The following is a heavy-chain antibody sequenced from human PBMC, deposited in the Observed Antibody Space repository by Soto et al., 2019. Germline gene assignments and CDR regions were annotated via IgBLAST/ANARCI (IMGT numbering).Heavy chain of an antibody. CDR3: ARDLDGLHDDTSGPFPRPG. CDR2: IHSSGSI. D-gene: IGHD3-22*01. Sequence: PSETLSLTCTVSGGSISSDDYYWGWIRQAPGRGLEWIGYIHSSGSIYYDPSLKSRATMSIDTAGNQSSLKVSSVTVADTAVYYCARDLDGLHDDTSGPFPRPGWGQGTLVTVSS. V-gene: IGHV4-30-4*01. CDR1: GGSISSDDYY. J-gene: IGHJ1*01.